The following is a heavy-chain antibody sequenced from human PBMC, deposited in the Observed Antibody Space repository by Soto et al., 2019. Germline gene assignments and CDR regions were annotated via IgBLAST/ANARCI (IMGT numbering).Heavy chain of an antibody. CDR3: ASMYYYDTSGSGPL. CDR2: INHGGST. CDR1: GGSFSGYY. Sequence: TSETLSLTCAVYGGSFSGYYWSWIRQPPGKGLEWIGEINHGGSTNYNPSLKSRVTISVDTSKNQFSLKLSSVTAADTAVYYCASMYYYDTSGSGPLWGQGSLVTVSS. V-gene: IGHV4-34*01. J-gene: IGHJ4*02. D-gene: IGHD3-22*01.